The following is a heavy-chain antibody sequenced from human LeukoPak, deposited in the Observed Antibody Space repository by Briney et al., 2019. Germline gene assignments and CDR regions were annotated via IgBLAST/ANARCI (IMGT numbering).Heavy chain of an antibody. CDR1: RVSISTSNYY. CDR2: IYRSGAT. Sequence: SETLSLTCAVSRVSISTSNYYWGWIRQPPGKGLGWIGEIYRSGATNYNPSLRGRVTVSLDKSKNQFSLRLNSVTAADTAIYYCARNAGYSDLNYWGQGVLVTVSS. CDR3: ARNAGYSDLNY. J-gene: IGHJ4*02. V-gene: IGHV4-39*07. D-gene: IGHD3-22*01.